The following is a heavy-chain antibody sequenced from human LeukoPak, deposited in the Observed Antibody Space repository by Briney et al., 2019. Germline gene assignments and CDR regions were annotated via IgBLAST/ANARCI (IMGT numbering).Heavy chain of an antibody. J-gene: IGHJ4*02. CDR2: VHYSGST. Sequence: SETLSLTCTVSGVSIISGAYYWSWIRQHPRKGLEWIAYVHYSGSTYYNPSLKSRFTISVDTSQNQFSLKLRSVTAADTAVYYCAGDSGNSAFDYWGQGTLVTVSS. CDR3: AGDSGNSAFDY. V-gene: IGHV4-31*03. CDR1: GVSIISGAYY. D-gene: IGHD4-23*01.